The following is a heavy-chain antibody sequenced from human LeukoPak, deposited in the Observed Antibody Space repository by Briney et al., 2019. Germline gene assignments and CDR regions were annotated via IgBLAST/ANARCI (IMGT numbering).Heavy chain of an antibody. CDR3: ARGRSGWSNWFDP. J-gene: IGHJ5*02. Sequence: PSETLSLTCTVSGVSISSYYWSWIRQPPGKGLEWIGYIYYSGSTNYNPSLKSRVTISVDTSKNQFSLKLSSVTAADTAVYYCARGRSGWSNWFDPWGQGTLVTVSS. D-gene: IGHD6-19*01. CDR2: IYYSGST. V-gene: IGHV4-59*01. CDR1: GVSISSYY.